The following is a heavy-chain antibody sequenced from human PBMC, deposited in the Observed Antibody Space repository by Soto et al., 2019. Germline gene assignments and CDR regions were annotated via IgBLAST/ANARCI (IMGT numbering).Heavy chain of an antibody. J-gene: IGHJ4*02. CDR2: ISGSGGST. V-gene: IGHV3-23*01. D-gene: IGHD3-10*01. Sequence: PGAPLRLSSTASAVTFSSHAMSWVRQAPGKGLEWVSAISGSGGSTYYADSVKGRFTISRDNSKNTLYLQMNSLRAEDTAVYYCARKGYGSGSYYVDYWGQGTLVTVSS. CDR1: AVTFSSHA. CDR3: ARKGYGSGSYYVDY.